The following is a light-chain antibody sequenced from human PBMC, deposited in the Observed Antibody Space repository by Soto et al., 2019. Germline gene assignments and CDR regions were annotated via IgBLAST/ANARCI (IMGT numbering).Light chain of an antibody. V-gene: IGKV3-11*01. CDR1: QSVSSY. J-gene: IGKJ3*01. CDR3: QQRSHPFT. Sequence: EIVLTQSPATLSLSPGERATLSCRASQSVSSYLAWYQQKPGQAPRLLIYDASNRATGIPPRFSGSGSGTDFTLTISSLEPEDFAVYYCQQRSHPFTFGPGTKADIK. CDR2: DAS.